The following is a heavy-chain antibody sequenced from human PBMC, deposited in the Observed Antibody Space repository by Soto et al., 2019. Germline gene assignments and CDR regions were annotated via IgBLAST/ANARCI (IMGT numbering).Heavy chain of an antibody. D-gene: IGHD6-13*01. CDR1: GYTFTSYA. Sequence: GASVKVSCKASGYTFTSYAMHWVRQAPGQRLEWMGWINAGNGNTKYSQKFQGRVTITRDTSASTAYMELSSLRSEDTAVYYCARDQPLTSNVVIAAAGRNAFDIWCQGTMVTVSS. CDR2: INAGNGNT. V-gene: IGHV1-3*01. J-gene: IGHJ3*02. CDR3: ARDQPLTSNVVIAAAGRNAFDI.